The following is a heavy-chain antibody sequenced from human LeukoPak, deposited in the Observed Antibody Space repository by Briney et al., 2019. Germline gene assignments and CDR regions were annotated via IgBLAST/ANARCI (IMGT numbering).Heavy chain of an antibody. CDR2: ISYDGSNK. J-gene: IGHJ5*02. CDR3: ARDPGYSYGLENWFDP. V-gene: IGHV3-30-3*01. Sequence: GGSLRLSCAASGFTFSSYAMHWVRQAPGKGLEWVAVISYDGSNKYYADSVKGRFTISRDNSKNTLYLQMNSLRAEDTAVCYCARDPGYSYGLENWFDPWGQGTLVTVSS. D-gene: IGHD5-18*01. CDR1: GFTFSSYA.